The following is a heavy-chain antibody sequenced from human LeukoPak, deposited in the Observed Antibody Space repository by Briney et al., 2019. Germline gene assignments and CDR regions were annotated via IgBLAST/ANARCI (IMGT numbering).Heavy chain of an antibody. J-gene: IGHJ4*02. D-gene: IGHD6-19*01. V-gene: IGHV4-39*01. Sequence: PSETLSLTCTVSGGPISSSSYYWGWIRQPPGKGLEWIGSIYYSGSTYYNPSLKSRVTISVDTSKNQFSLKLSSVTAADTAVYYCARYSSGWSDWGQGTLVTVSS. CDR2: IYYSGST. CDR1: GGPISSSSYY. CDR3: ARYSSGWSD.